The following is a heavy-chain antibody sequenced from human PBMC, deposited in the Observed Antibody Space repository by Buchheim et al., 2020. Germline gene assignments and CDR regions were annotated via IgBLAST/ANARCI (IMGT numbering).Heavy chain of an antibody. D-gene: IGHD2-2*01. Sequence: EVQLVESGGGLVQPGGSLRLSCAASGFTFSTYWMHWVRQAPGKGLMWVSRINSDGSRTNYADSVKGRFTISRGNAKNTLWLQMNNLRVDDTAVYFCVRAFHSTSYSYFDYWGQGT. J-gene: IGHJ4*02. CDR1: GFTFSTYW. V-gene: IGHV3-74*01. CDR2: INSDGSRT. CDR3: VRAFHSTSYSYFDY.